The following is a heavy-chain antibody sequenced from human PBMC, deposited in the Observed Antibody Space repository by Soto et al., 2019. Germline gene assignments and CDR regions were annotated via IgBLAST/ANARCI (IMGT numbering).Heavy chain of an antibody. Sequence: QLQLQESGPGLVKPSETLSLTCTVSGGSISSSSYYWGWIRQPPGKGLEWIGSIYYSGSTYYNPSLKSRVTISVDTSKNPFSLKLSSVTAADTAVYYCARHGATWAVEGATMYFDLWGRGTLVTVSS. V-gene: IGHV4-39*01. CDR2: IYYSGST. CDR3: ARHGATWAVEGATMYFDL. CDR1: GGSISSSSYY. D-gene: IGHD1-26*01. J-gene: IGHJ2*01.